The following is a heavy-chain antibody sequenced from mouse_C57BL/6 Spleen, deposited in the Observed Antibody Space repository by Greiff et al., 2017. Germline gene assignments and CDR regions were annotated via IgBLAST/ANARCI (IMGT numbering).Heavy chain of an antibody. CDR3: ARGGHDAMDY. V-gene: IGHV5-4*01. Sequence: EVQVVESGGGLVKPGGSLKISCAASGFTFTSYAMSWVRQTPEKRLEWVATISDGGSCTYYQDNVKGRFTISRDNAKNNLYLQLSHLKSEDTAMYYCARGGHDAMDYWGQGTSVTVSS. J-gene: IGHJ4*01. D-gene: IGHD2-2*01. CDR2: ISDGGSCT. CDR1: GFTFTSYA.